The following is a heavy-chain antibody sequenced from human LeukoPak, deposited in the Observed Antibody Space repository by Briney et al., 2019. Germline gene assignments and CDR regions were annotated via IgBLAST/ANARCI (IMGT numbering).Heavy chain of an antibody. V-gene: IGHV1-69*05. CDR1: GGTFSSYA. CDR3: AVGGLDLRWGVYYYYMDV. CDR2: IIPIFGTA. Sequence: SVKVSCKASGGTFSSYAISWVRQAPGQGLEWMGGIIPIFGTANYAQKFQGRVTITTDESTSTAYMELSSLRSEDTAVYYCAVGGLDLRWGVYYYYMDVWGKGTTVTVSS. J-gene: IGHJ6*03. D-gene: IGHD3-16*01.